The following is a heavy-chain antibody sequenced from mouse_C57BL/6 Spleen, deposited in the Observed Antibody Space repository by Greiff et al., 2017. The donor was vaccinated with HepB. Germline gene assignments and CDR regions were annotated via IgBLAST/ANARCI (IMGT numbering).Heavy chain of an antibody. CDR1: GYTFTSYW. J-gene: IGHJ2*01. Sequence: QVQLQQPGAELVKPGASVKLSCKASGYTFTSYWMHWVKQRPGQGLEWIGMIHPNSGSTNYNEKFKSKATLTVDKSSSTAYMQLSSLTSEDSAVYYCARTPFITTVVAMDYWGQGTTLTVSS. CDR2: IHPNSGST. CDR3: ARTPFITTVVAMDY. V-gene: IGHV1-64*01. D-gene: IGHD1-1*01.